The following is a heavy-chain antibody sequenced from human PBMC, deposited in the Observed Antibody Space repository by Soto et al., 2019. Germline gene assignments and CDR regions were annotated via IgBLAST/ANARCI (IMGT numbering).Heavy chain of an antibody. J-gene: IGHJ4*02. CDR3: ARASAAAGNTFFDY. CDR2: IYHSGST. Sequence: SETLSLTCAVSGGSISSSNWWSWVRQPPGKGLEWIGEIYHSGSTNYNPSLKSRVTISVDKSKNQFSLKLSSVTAADTAVYYCARASAAAGNTFFDYWGQGTLVTVSS. CDR1: GGSISSSNW. D-gene: IGHD6-13*01. V-gene: IGHV4-4*02.